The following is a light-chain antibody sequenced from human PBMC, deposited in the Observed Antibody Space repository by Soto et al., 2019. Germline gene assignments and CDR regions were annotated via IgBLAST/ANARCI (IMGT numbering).Light chain of an antibody. CDR1: SSDVGGYNY. J-gene: IGLJ1*01. CDR2: DVS. Sequence: QSVLTQPASVSGSPGQSITISCTGTSSDVGGYNYDSWYQQHPGKAPKLMIYDVSNRPSGVSNRFSGSKSGNTASLTISGLQAEDEADYYCSSYTSSSTLEGVFGTGTKVTVL. CDR3: SSYTSSSTLEGV. V-gene: IGLV2-14*01.